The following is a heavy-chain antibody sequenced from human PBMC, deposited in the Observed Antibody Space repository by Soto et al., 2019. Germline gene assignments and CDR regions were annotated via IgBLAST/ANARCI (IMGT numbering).Heavy chain of an antibody. Sequence: GASVKVSCKASGYTFTVYYMHWVLQSPGQGLDWMGWINPNSGDTKYAQKFQGRVTMTRDTSTRTAYMEVSRLTSDDTAVYYCARSLSTIGGRPDSWGQGTLVTVSS. V-gene: IGHV1-2*02. J-gene: IGHJ4*02. CDR2: INPNSGDT. D-gene: IGHD3-10*01. CDR3: ARSLSTIGGRPDS. CDR1: GYTFTVYY.